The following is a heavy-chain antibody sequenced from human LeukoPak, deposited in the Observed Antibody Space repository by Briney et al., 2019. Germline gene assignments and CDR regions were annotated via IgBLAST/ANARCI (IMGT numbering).Heavy chain of an antibody. CDR3: ATDEAYCSGGSCYSFTY. Sequence: PGGSLRLSCAASGFPFSTYVMSWVRQAPGKGLEWVSTITASGDATYYADSVRGRFTISRDNSKNTLYLQMDSLRAEDAAIYYCATDEAYCSGGSCYSFTYWGQGTLVTVSS. V-gene: IGHV3-23*01. CDR1: GFPFSTYV. D-gene: IGHD2-15*01. J-gene: IGHJ4*02. CDR2: ITASGDAT.